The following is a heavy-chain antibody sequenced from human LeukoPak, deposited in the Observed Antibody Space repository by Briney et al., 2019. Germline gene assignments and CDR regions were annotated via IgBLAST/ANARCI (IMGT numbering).Heavy chain of an antibody. CDR2: INQDGSKK. D-gene: IGHD7-27*01. CDR3: VRECVDWGQGYNWFDR. CDR1: EFTFSNYW. V-gene: IGHV3-7*01. Sequence: GGSLRLSCAASEFTFSNYWMSWVRQAPGKGLEWVANINQDGSKKYCVDSVKGRFAISRDNTKNSLHLQMSSLRAEDTAVYYCVRECVDWGQGYNWFDRWGQGTLATVSS. J-gene: IGHJ5*02.